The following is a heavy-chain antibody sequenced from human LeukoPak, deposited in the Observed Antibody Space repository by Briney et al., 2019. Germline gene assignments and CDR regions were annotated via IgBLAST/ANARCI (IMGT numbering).Heavy chain of an antibody. CDR1: GDSLSRSS. V-gene: IGHV4-59*08. CDR3: ARHYCTRGPCYFDS. D-gene: IGHD2-8*02. Sequence: SETLSLTCTVSGDSLSRSSWSWIRQSPGGGLEWIGYMFYGGTTNHNPSLKGRVTMSMVTSKNQFSLKLRSVTAADTAVYYCARHYCTRGPCYFDSWGQGTLVTVSS. CDR2: MFYGGTT. J-gene: IGHJ4*03.